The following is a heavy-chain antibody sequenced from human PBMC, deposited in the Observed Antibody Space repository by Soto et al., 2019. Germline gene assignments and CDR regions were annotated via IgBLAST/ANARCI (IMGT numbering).Heavy chain of an antibody. CDR1: GGAVSSGTYY. Sequence: KPSETLSLTCTVSGGAVSSGTYYWSWIRQPPGKGLEWIGHIYFTGSTNYNPSLKSRVTMSLDTSRNQFSLKLSSVTAADTAVYYCTRGPPRVQWLDPWGLGTLVTVYS. V-gene: IGHV4-61*01. CDR2: IYFTGST. J-gene: IGHJ5*02. CDR3: TRGPPRVQWLDP.